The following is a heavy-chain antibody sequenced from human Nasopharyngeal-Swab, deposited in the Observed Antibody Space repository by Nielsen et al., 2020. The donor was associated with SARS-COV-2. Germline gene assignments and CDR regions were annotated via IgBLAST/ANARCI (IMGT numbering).Heavy chain of an antibody. CDR2: IRSKAYGGTT. Sequence: GSLRLSCAASGFTFSSYAMSWVRQAPGKGLEWVGFIRSKAYGGTTEYAASVKGRFTISRDDSKSIAYLQMNSLKTEDTAVYYCTFDSSGYYPHDAFDIWGQGTMVTVSS. J-gene: IGHJ3*02. V-gene: IGHV3-49*04. D-gene: IGHD3-22*01. CDR3: TFDSSGYYPHDAFDI. CDR1: GFTFSSYA.